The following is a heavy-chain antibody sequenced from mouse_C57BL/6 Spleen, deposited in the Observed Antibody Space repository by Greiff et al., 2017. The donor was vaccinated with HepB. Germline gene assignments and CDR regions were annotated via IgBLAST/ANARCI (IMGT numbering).Heavy chain of an antibody. D-gene: IGHD2-2*01. J-gene: IGHJ4*01. V-gene: IGHV5-6*01. CDR3: ARLDGYDGAMDY. Sequence: ESGGDLVKPGGSLKLSCAASGFTFSSYGMSWVRQTPDKRLEWVATISSGGSYTYYPDSVKGRFTISRDNAKNTLYLQMSSLKSEDTAMYYCARLDGYDGAMDYWGQGTSVTVSS. CDR1: GFTFSSYG. CDR2: ISSGGSYT.